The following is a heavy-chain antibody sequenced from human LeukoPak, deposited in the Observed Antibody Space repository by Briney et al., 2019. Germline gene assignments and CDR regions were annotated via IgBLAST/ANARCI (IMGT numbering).Heavy chain of an antibody. CDR3: ARGRGSSWFNWFDP. J-gene: IGHJ5*02. Sequence: SETLSLTCTVSGGSISSYYWSWIRQPPGKGLEWIGYIYYSGSTDYNPSLKSRVTISVDTSKNQFSLKLSSVTAADTAVYYCARGRGSSWFNWFDPWGQGTLVTVSS. D-gene: IGHD6-13*01. CDR1: GGSISSYY. CDR2: IYYSGST. V-gene: IGHV4-59*01.